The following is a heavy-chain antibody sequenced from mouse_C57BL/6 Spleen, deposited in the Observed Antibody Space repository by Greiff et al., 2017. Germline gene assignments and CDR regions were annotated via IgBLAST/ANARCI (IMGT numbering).Heavy chain of an antibody. J-gene: IGHJ1*03. Sequence: QVQLKQPGAELVRPGSSVKLSCKASGYTFTSYWMHWVKQRPIQGLEWIGNIDPSDSETHYNQKFKDKATLTVDKSSSTAYMQLSSLTTEDSAVYYGARGDGYDADWYFDDWGKGTTVTVSA. D-gene: IGHD2-2*01. CDR3: ARGDGYDADWYFDD. V-gene: IGHV1-52*01. CDR1: GYTFTSYW. CDR2: IDPSDSET.